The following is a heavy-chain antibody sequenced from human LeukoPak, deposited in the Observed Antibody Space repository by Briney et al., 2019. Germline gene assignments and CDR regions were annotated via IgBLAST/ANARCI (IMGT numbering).Heavy chain of an antibody. CDR3: ARGVLIAEFLFDY. CDR2: ISYSGST. J-gene: IGHJ4*02. V-gene: IGHV4-59*01. D-gene: IGHD3-10*01. Sequence: SETLSLTRTVSGGSMHGYYWSWIRQPPGKGLECIGYISYSGSTTHNPSLRSRGTISVDTSKNQFSLRLTSVTAADTAVYYCARGVLIAEFLFDYWGQGALVTVSS. CDR1: GGSMHGYY.